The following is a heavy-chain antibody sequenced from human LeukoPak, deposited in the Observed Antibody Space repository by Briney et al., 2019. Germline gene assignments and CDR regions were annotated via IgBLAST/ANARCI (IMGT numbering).Heavy chain of an antibody. V-gene: IGHV4-39*07. CDR1: GGSISSSSYY. J-gene: IGHJ3*02. CDR2: IYYSGST. Sequence: SETLSLTCTVSGGSISSSSYYWGWIRQPPGKGLEWIGSIYYSGSTNYNPSLKSRVTISVDTSKNQFSLKLSSVTAADTAVYYCARAEGYCSSTSCYAHTANYAFDIWGQGTMVTVPS. D-gene: IGHD2-2*01. CDR3: ARAEGYCSSTSCYAHTANYAFDI.